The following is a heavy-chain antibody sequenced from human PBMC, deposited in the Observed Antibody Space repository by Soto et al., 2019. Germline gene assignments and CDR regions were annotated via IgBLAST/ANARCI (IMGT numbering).Heavy chain of an antibody. J-gene: IGHJ4*02. D-gene: IGHD5-12*01. V-gene: IGHV3-23*01. CDR3: AKSGYSGQDRGPTDY. CDR2: ISGNGGST. CDR1: GFTFSNYA. Sequence: EVQLLESGGGLVQPGGSLRLSCAASGFTFSNYAMTWVRQAPGKGLDWVSAISGNGGSTYYAGSVKGRFTISRDNSKNTLFLQMNSLRAEDTAVYYCAKSGYSGQDRGPTDYWGQGTLVTVSS.